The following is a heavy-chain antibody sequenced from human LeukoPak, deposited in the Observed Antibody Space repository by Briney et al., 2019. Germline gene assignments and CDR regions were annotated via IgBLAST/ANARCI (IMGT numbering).Heavy chain of an antibody. CDR3: ATEGGRGSGWSYYYYGMDV. D-gene: IGHD6-19*01. J-gene: IGHJ6*02. V-gene: IGHV1-24*01. CDR1: GYTLTELS. Sequence: GASVKVSCKVSGYTLTELSMHWVRQAPGKGLEWMGGFDPEDGETIYAQKFRGRVTMTEDTSTDTAYMELSSLRSEDTAVYYCATEGGRGSGWSYYYYGMDVWGQGTTVTVSS. CDR2: FDPEDGET.